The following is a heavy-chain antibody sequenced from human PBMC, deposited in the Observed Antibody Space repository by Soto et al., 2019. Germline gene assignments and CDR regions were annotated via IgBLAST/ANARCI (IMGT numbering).Heavy chain of an antibody. D-gene: IGHD6-19*01. Sequence: SETLSLTCTVSGGSISSSSYYWGWIRQPPGKGLEWIGSIYYSGSTYYNPSHKSRVTISVDTSKNQFSLKLSSVTAADTAVYYCATWYSSDPFYFDYWGQGTLVTVSS. J-gene: IGHJ4*02. CDR3: ATWYSSDPFYFDY. CDR2: IYYSGST. V-gene: IGHV4-39*01. CDR1: GGSISSSSYY.